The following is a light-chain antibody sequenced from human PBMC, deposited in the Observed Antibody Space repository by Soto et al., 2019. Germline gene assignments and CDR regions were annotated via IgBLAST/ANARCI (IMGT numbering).Light chain of an antibody. Sequence: RVMTQSTGTLSVSPGERATLSCRASQSVSSDLAWYQQKPGQAPRLLIYGASTRATGIPARFSGSGSGTEFTLTISSLQSEDFAVYYCQQYNNWPWTFGQGTKVDIK. J-gene: IGKJ1*01. CDR3: QQYNNWPWT. V-gene: IGKV3-15*01. CDR2: GAS. CDR1: QSVSSD.